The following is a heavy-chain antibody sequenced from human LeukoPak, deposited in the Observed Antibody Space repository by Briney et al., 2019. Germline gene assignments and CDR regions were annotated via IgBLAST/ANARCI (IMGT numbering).Heavy chain of an antibody. V-gene: IGHV3-30*02. CDR2: IRYDGTNK. J-gene: IGHJ4*02. CDR3: AKEEGWGVNVFDY. D-gene: IGHD3-10*01. CDR1: GFTFSTYG. Sequence: GGSLRLSCAASGFTFSTYGMHWVRQAPGKGLEWVAFIRYDGTNKYYADSVRGRLTISRDNSENTLYLQMDSLRAEDTAVYYCAKEEGWGVNVFDYWGQGTLVTVSS.